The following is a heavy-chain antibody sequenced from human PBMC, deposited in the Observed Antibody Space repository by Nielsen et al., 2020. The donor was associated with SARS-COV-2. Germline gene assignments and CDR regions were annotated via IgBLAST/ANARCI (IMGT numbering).Heavy chain of an antibody. CDR3: AKDYYGSGSYFDY. D-gene: IGHD3-10*01. CDR2: ISWNSGSI. J-gene: IGHJ4*02. V-gene: IGHV3-9*01. Sequence: GGSLRLSCAASGFTFDDYAMHWVRQAPGKGLEWVPVISWNSGSIGYADSVKGRFTISRDNAKNSLYLQMNSLRAEDTALYYCAKDYYGSGSYFDYWGQGTLVTVSS. CDR1: GFTFDDYA.